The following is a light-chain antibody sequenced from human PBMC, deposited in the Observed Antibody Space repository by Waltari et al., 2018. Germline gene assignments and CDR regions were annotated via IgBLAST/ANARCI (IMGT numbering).Light chain of an antibody. V-gene: IGLV2-14*03. J-gene: IGLJ2*01. CDR2: AVT. CDR3: SSQTLDGLVL. Sequence: QSALTQPASVSGSPGQSVTISCSGVGSAVGASDSVSWHQHHPGKAPQVIIYAVTNRPSRVSGRFSASKSANTASLTISRLQPEDEADYYCSSQTLDGLVLFGGGTRLTVL. CDR1: GSAVGASDS.